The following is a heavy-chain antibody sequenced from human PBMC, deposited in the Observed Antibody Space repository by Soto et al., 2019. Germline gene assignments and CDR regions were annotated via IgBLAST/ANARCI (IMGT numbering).Heavy chain of an antibody. CDR1: GGSISSGGYY. V-gene: IGHV4-31*03. CDR2: IYYSGST. Sequence: PSETLSLTCTVSGGSISSGGYYWSWIRQHPGKGLEWIGYIYYSGSTYYNPSLKSRVTISVDTSKNQFSLKLSSVTAADTAVYYCARDLGDTAMVWGEGHYYYGMDVWGQGTTVTVSS. CDR3: ARDLGDTAMVWGEGHYYYGMDV. J-gene: IGHJ6*02. D-gene: IGHD5-18*01.